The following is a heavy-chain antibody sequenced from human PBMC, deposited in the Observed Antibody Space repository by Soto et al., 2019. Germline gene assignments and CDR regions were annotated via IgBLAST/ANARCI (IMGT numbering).Heavy chain of an antibody. CDR3: APSPEVAAEYDY. CDR1: GGSFSGYD. J-gene: IGHJ4*02. Sequence: SETLSLTCAVYGGSFSGYDWTWIRQRPGTGLEGIGEINHSGSTNYNPSLKSRVTISGDTSKNQFSLKLTSVTAADTAVYYCAPSPEVAAEYDYWGQGTLVTVSS. CDR2: INHSGST. V-gene: IGHV4-34*01. D-gene: IGHD6-13*01.